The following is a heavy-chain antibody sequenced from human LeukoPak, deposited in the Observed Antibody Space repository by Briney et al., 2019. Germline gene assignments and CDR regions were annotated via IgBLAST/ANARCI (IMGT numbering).Heavy chain of an antibody. V-gene: IGHV4-34*01. Sequence: ETLSLMCSVYGGSFSDYFCSWIRQPPGKGLEWIWEIDDGGNTNYNPSLMSRVIVAMEKSKKQFSLVMRSVTAADTAVYYCARFSRITWGDWGDAFDVWGQGATVIVSS. CDR3: ARFSRITWGDWGDAFDV. CDR2: IDDGGNT. D-gene: IGHD2-21*02. J-gene: IGHJ3*01. CDR1: GGSFSDYF.